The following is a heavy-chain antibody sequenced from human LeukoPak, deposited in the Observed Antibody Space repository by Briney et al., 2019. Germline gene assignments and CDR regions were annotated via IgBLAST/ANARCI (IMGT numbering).Heavy chain of an antibody. D-gene: IGHD3-22*01. CDR2: VRCDGNKN. CDR1: GFTFSSYG. Sequence: GGSLRLSCVVSGFTFSSYGLHWVRQAPGKGLEWVAFVRCDGNKNSYADSVRGRFIISRDNSKNTLHLAMNSLRTEDTAVYYCAKEFSPFDSSGYYSFFQHWGQGTLVTVSS. CDR3: AKEFSPFDSSGYYSFFQH. V-gene: IGHV3-30*02. J-gene: IGHJ1*01.